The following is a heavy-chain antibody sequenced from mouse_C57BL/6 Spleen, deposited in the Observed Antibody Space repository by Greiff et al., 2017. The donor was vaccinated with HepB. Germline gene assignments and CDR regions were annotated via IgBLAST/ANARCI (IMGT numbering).Heavy chain of an antibody. CDR1: GFTFSSYG. D-gene: IGHD2-4*01. Sequence: DVHLVESGGDLVKPGGSLKLSCAASGFTFSSYGMSWVRQTPDKRLEWVATISSGGSYTYYPDSVKGQFTISRDNAKTTLYLQMSSLKSEDTAMYYCARQDYDYSSWFAYWGQGTLVTVSA. CDR2: ISSGGSYT. V-gene: IGHV5-6*01. J-gene: IGHJ3*01. CDR3: ARQDYDYSSWFAY.